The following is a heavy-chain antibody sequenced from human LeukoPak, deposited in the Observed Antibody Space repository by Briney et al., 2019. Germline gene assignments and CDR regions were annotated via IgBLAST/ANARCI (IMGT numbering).Heavy chain of an antibody. CDR1: GYSISSGYY. V-gene: IGHV4-38-2*01. D-gene: IGHD3-3*01. CDR3: ATYWSGYPRTYYFDY. CDR2: IYHSGST. Sequence: SETLSLTCAVSGYSISSGYYWGWIRQPPGKGLEWIGSIYHSGSTYYNPSLKSRVTISVDTSKNQFSLKLSSVTAADTAVYYCATYWSGYPRTYYFDYWGQGSLVTVSS. J-gene: IGHJ4*02.